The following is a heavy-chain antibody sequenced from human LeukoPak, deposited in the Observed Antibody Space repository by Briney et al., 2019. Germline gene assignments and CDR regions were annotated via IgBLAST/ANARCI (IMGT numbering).Heavy chain of an antibody. CDR3: AREGGGYCGGDCYSYYFDY. CDR1: GGSISSGSYY. Sequence: SETLSLTCTVSGGSISSGSYYWSWIRQPAGKGLEWIGRIYTSGSTNYNPSLKSRVTISVDTSKNQFSLKLSSVTAADTAVYYCAREGGGYCGGDCYSYYFDYWGQGTPVTVSS. J-gene: IGHJ4*02. V-gene: IGHV4-61*02. D-gene: IGHD2-21*02. CDR2: IYTSGST.